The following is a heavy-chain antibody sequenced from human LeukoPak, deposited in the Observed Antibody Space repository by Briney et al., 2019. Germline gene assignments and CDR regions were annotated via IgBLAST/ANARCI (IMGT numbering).Heavy chain of an antibody. V-gene: IGHV4-34*01. CDR2: INHSGRT. CDR1: GGSFSGYY. J-gene: IGHJ4*02. D-gene: IGHD3-16*01. CDR3: ASGYGLDY. Sequence: SETLSLTCAVYGGSFSGYYWSCIRQPPGKGLEWIGEINHSGRTNYNPSLKSRVTISVDTSKNQFSLKLSSVTAADTAVYYCASGYGLDYWGQGTLVTVSS.